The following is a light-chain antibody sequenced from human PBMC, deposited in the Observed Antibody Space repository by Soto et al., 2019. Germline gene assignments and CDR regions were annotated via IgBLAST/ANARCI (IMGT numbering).Light chain of an antibody. Sequence: EIVMTQSPATLSVSPGERATLSCRPSQTIPSNLAWYQQRPGQAPRLLIYAASTRATGIPARFSGNGFGTEFTLTISSLQSEDFAVYYCQQYSDWPLTFGGGTKVEIK. CDR3: QQYSDWPLT. CDR1: QTIPSN. V-gene: IGKV3D-15*01. J-gene: IGKJ4*01. CDR2: AAS.